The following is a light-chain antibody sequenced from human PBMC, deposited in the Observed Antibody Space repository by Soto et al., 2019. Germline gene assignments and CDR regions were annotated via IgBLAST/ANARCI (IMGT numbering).Light chain of an antibody. CDR1: QSVSSN. CDR3: HQYGISP. Sequence: EIVMTQSPVTLSVSPGERVTHSCRASQSVSSNLAWYQQKPGQAPSLLIYGAFSRATGIPDRFSGSGSGTEFSLTISRLEPEDFAVYYCHQYGISPFGGGTKVDI. V-gene: IGKV3-20*01. J-gene: IGKJ4*01. CDR2: GAF.